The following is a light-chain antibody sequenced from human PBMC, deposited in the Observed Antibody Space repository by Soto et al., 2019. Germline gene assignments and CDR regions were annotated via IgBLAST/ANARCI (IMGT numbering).Light chain of an antibody. CDR2: GAS. CDR3: QQGGNWPVT. J-gene: IGKJ5*01. V-gene: IGKV3D-11*01. CDR1: QDVGTY. Sequence: VLTQSPATLSLSPGERATLSCRASQDVGTYVAWYQVRGGQAPRLLISGASKRATGIPDRINGGGSGADFTLTINSLESEDFGVYFCQQGGNWPVTVGQGTRVEIK.